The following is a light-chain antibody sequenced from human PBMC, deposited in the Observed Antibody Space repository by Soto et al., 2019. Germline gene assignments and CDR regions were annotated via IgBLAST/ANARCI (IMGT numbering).Light chain of an antibody. Sequence: EIVLTQSPGSLSLSPGERATLSCRASQSVSSNYLAWYQQKPGQAPRLLIYGASSRATGIPDRFSGSGSETDFTLTISRLEPEDFAVYYCQQYGGSPRTFGQGTKVEIK. CDR1: QSVSSNY. J-gene: IGKJ1*01. V-gene: IGKV3-20*01. CDR2: GAS. CDR3: QQYGGSPRT.